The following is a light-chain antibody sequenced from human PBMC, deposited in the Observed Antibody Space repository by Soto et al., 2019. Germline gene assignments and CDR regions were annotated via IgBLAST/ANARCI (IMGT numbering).Light chain of an antibody. V-gene: IGLV1-40*01. Sequence: QSVLTQPPSVSGAPGQRVTISCTGSSSNIGATYDVFWYQHLPARAPKLLIYANTNRPSGVPDRFSGSKSGTSASLAITGLQAEDEADYYCQSYDSSLSGWVFGGGTQLTVL. CDR2: ANT. CDR3: QSYDSSLSGWV. J-gene: IGLJ3*02. CDR1: SSNIGATYD.